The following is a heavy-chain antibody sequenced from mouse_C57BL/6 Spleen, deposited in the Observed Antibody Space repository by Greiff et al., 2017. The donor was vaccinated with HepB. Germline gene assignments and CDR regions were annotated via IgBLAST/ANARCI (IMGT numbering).Heavy chain of an antibody. D-gene: IGHD1-1*01. J-gene: IGHJ1*03. V-gene: IGHV1-18*01. Sequence: VQLQQSGPELVKPGASVKIPCKASGYTFTDYNMDWVKQSHGKSLEWIGDINPNNGGTIYNQKFKGKATLTVDKSSSTAYMELRSLTSEDTAVYYCARRGYAYYGSYWYFDVWGTGTTVTVSS. CDR1: GYTFTDYN. CDR3: ARRGYAYYGSYWYFDV. CDR2: INPNNGGT.